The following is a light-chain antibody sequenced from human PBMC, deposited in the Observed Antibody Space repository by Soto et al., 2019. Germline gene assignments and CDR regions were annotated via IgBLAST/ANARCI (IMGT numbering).Light chain of an antibody. J-gene: IGLJ2*01. CDR2: EVS. Sequence: QSALTQPPSASGSLGQSVTIPCTGTSSDVGDYNYVSWYQRHPGKAPKLMIYEVSNRPSGVSNRFSGSKSGNTASLTISGLQAEDEADYYCSSYTSSSTLVFGGGTKLTVL. V-gene: IGLV2-14*01. CDR3: SSYTSSSTLV. CDR1: SSDVGDYNY.